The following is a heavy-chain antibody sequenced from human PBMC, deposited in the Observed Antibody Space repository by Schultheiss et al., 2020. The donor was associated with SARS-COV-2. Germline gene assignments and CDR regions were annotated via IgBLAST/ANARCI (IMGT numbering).Heavy chain of an antibody. CDR1: GFTFSSYA. V-gene: IGHV3-30*01. Sequence: GGSLRLSCADSGFTFSSYAMHWVRQAPGKGLGWVAVISFDGSDKYYADSVKGRFTISRDNSKNTLYLQMNTLRPEDTAVYYCARESIVVIPVVKRSYGVDVWGQGTTVTVSS. D-gene: IGHD2-2*01. J-gene: IGHJ6*02. CDR3: ARESIVVIPVVKRSYGVDV. CDR2: ISFDGSDK.